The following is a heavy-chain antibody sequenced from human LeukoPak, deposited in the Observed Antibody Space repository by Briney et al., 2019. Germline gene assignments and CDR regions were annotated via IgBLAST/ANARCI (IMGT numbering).Heavy chain of an antibody. Sequence: ASVKVSCKASGYTFTGYYMHWVRQAPGQGLEWMGRINPNSGGTNYAQKFQGRVTMTRDTSISTAYMELSRLRSEDTAVYYCARGPPDPTEPFDYWGQGTLVTVSS. CDR1: GYTFTGYY. CDR2: INPNSGGT. J-gene: IGHJ4*02. V-gene: IGHV1-2*06. D-gene: IGHD4-17*01. CDR3: ARGPPDPTEPFDY.